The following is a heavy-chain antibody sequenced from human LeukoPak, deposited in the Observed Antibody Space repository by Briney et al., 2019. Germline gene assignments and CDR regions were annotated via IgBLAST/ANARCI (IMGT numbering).Heavy chain of an antibody. J-gene: IGHJ4*02. D-gene: IGHD2-15*01. CDR3: ANGYCSSAGCATSLDY. Sequence: GGSLRLSCAVSGFNFSSYGIHWVRQAPGKGLEWVAVIWYDGSKKYYADSVKGRFTISRDNSKNTVYLQMNSLRAEDTAVYYCANGYCSSAGCATSLDYWGQGTLVTVSS. CDR1: GFNFSSYG. CDR2: IWYDGSKK. V-gene: IGHV3-33*06.